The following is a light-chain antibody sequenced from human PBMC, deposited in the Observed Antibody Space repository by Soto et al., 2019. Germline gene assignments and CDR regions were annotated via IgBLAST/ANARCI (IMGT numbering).Light chain of an antibody. CDR1: SSDVGAWNY. CDR3: CSYAGRYYRG. Sequence: QSALTQPRSVSGSPGQSVTISCTGTSSDVGAWNYVSWYQQYTGQAPKLIIYDVNERPSGVHDRFTRCKSDNTPSLTVSGLQVEDDADYYCCSYAGRYYRGFGGGTK. CDR2: DVN. J-gene: IGLJ3*02. V-gene: IGLV2-11*01.